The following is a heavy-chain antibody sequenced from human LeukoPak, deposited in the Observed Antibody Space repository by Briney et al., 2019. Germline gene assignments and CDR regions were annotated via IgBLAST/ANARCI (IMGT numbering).Heavy chain of an antibody. V-gene: IGHV3-74*01. Sequence: GGSLRLSCAASGFTFSSYWMHWVRQAPGKGLVWVSRINSDGSSTSYADSVKGRFTISRDNAKNTLYLQMNSLRAEDTAVYYCARSCSSPSCPEDYYGMDVWGQGTTVTVSS. CDR1: GFTFSSYW. J-gene: IGHJ6*02. CDR3: ARSCSSPSCPEDYYGMDV. D-gene: IGHD2-2*01. CDR2: INSDGSST.